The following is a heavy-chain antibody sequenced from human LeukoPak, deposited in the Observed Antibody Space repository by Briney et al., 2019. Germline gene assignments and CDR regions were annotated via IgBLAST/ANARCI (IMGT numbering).Heavy chain of an antibody. Sequence: GGSLRLSCAASGFTFSNYEMNWVRQAPGKGLEWVSYISSGGSTIYYADPVKGRFTISRYNAKNSLFLQMNSLRAEDTAVYYCARGRVGTTTPFDYWGQGTLVTVSS. CDR2: ISSGGSTI. CDR3: ARGRVGTTTPFDY. V-gene: IGHV3-48*03. CDR1: GFTFSNYE. D-gene: IGHD1-26*01. J-gene: IGHJ4*02.